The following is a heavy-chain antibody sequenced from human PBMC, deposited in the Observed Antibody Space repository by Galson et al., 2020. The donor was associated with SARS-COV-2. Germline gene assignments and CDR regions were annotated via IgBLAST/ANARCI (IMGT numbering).Heavy chain of an antibody. Sequence: SETLSLTCPVSGDSIASSNNYWGWNRQPPGKGLEWIGYISYSGSTYYNPSLNSRVTISVDTSKNQFSLKLTSVTDADTGVYFCARPDATGWFDPWCQGTLFTVSS. CDR1: GDSIASSNNY. D-gene: IGHD2-2*01. CDR2: ISYSGST. CDR3: ARPDATGWFDP. V-gene: IGHV4-39*01. J-gene: IGHJ5*02.